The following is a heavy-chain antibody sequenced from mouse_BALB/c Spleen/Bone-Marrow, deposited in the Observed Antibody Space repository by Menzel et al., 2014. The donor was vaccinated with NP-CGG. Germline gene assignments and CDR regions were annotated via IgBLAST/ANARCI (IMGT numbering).Heavy chain of an antibody. CDR2: IYPGDGST. CDR1: GYAFTSYY. CDR3: ARGGGMDY. J-gene: IGHJ4*01. Sequence: VKLMESGPELVKPGASVKMSCKASGYAFTSYYIHWVKQRPGQGLEWIGWIYPGDGSTKYNEKFKGKTTLTADKSSSTAFMLLSSLASEDSAIYFCARGGGMDYWGQGTPVTVSS. V-gene: IGHV1S56*01.